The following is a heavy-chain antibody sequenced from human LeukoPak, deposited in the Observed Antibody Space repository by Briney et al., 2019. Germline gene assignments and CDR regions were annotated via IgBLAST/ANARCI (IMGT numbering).Heavy chain of an antibody. Sequence: PGGSLRLSCAASGFTFSSYAMHWVRQAPGQGLEYVSAITSNGGSPYYANSVRGRFTISRDNAKNTLYLQMNSLRAEDTAVYYCARDRNSFESWGQGTLVTVSS. D-gene: IGHD4-23*01. CDR3: ARDRNSFES. CDR1: GFTFSSYA. CDR2: ITSNGGSP. V-gene: IGHV3-64*01. J-gene: IGHJ5*01.